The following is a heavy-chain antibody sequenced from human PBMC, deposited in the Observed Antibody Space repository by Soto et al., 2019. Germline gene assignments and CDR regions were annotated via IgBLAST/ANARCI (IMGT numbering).Heavy chain of an antibody. CDR2: IYYSGST. CDR1: GGYISSSSYY. V-gene: IGHV4-39*01. Sequence: SATLSLTCTVSGGYISSSSYYWGWVRQPPGKGLEWIGSIYYSGSTYYNPSLKSRVTISVDTSKNQFSLKLSPVTAADTAVYYCARRTFGELFPTQLLFDPWGQGTLVTVSS. D-gene: IGHD3-10*01. J-gene: IGHJ5*02. CDR3: ARRTFGELFPTQLLFDP.